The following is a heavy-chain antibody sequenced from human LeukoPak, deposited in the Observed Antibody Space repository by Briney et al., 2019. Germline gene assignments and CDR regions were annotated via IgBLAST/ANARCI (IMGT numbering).Heavy chain of an antibody. CDR3: ARVPAYCSSTSCYTGGSDY. J-gene: IGHJ4*02. CDR1: GGSFSGYY. CDR2: INHSGST. Sequence: SETLSLTCAVYGGSFSGYYWSWIRQPPGKGLEWIGEINHSGSTNYNPPLKSRVTISVDTSKNQFSLKLSSVTAADTAVYYCARVPAYCSSTSCYTGGSDYWGQGTLVTVSS. V-gene: IGHV4-34*01. D-gene: IGHD2-2*02.